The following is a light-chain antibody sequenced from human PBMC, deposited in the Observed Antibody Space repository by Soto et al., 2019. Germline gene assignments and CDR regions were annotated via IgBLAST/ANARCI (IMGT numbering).Light chain of an antibody. V-gene: IGLV1-44*01. CDR3: AAWDDSLNGVV. J-gene: IGLJ2*01. Sequence: QSVLTQPPSASGTPGQRVTISCSGSSSNIGRNTVNWYQQLPGTAPKLLIYNNNQRPSGVPDRFSGYKSGTSASLAISGLQSGDEADYYCAAWDDSLNGVVLGGGTKLTVL. CDR1: SSNIGRNT. CDR2: NNN.